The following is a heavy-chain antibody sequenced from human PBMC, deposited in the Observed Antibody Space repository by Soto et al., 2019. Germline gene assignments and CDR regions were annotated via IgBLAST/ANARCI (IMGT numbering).Heavy chain of an antibody. Sequence: SETLSLTCTVSGGSISSYYWSWIRQPPGKGLEWIGYIYYSGSTNYNPSLKSRVTISVDTSRNQFSLKLSSVTAADTAVYYCARAESGYSSGWYAYYYYGMDVWGQGTTVTVSS. CDR2: IYYSGST. J-gene: IGHJ6*02. V-gene: IGHV4-59*01. CDR1: GGSISSYY. CDR3: ARAESGYSSGWYAYYYYGMDV. D-gene: IGHD6-19*01.